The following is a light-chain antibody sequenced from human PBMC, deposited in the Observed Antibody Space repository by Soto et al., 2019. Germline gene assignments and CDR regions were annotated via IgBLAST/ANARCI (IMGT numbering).Light chain of an antibody. Sequence: EIVLTQSPATLSLSPGERATLSCRASQSVGSFLAWYQQKSGQTPRLLIYDASNRATGIPARFSGGGSGTDFTLTISSLEPEDFAVYYCQHRSNWLGTFGPGTKVDIK. J-gene: IGKJ3*01. CDR3: QHRSNWLGT. V-gene: IGKV3-11*01. CDR2: DAS. CDR1: QSVGSF.